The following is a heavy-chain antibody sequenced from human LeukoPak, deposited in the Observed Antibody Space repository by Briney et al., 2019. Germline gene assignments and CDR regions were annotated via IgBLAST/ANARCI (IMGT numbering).Heavy chain of an antibody. CDR2: ISDSGGST. Sequence: GGSLRLSCAASGFTFSSYAMSWVRQAPGKGLEWVSAISDSGGSTYYADSVKGRFTISRDNSKNTLYLQMNSLRAEDTAVYYCAKVRGIDGYYYFDYWGQGTLVTVSS. CDR3: AKVRGIDGYYYFDY. J-gene: IGHJ4*02. D-gene: IGHD5-24*01. V-gene: IGHV3-23*01. CDR1: GFTFSSYA.